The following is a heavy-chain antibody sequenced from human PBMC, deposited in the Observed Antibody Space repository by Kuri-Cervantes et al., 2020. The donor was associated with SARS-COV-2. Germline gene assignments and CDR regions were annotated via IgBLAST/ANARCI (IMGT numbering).Heavy chain of an antibody. V-gene: IGHV1-8*03. D-gene: IGHD6-6*01. J-gene: IGHJ5*02. CDR3: ARGRYSSSYWFDP. Sequence: ASVKVSCKASGYTFTRYDINWVRQATGQGLEWMGWMNPNSGNTGYAQKFQGRVTITRNTSISTAYMELSSLRSEDTAVYYCARGRYSSSYWFDPWGQGTLVTVSS. CDR2: MNPNSGNT. CDR1: GYTFTRYD.